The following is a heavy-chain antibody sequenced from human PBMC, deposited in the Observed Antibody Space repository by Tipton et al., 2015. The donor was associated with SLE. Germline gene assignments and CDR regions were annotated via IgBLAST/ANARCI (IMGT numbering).Heavy chain of an antibody. D-gene: IGHD6-13*01. CDR1: GGSISSYY. CDR2: IYYSGST. J-gene: IGHJ4*02. CDR3: AREGGPAAGSFDY. Sequence: TLSLTCTVSGGSISSYYWIWIRQPPGKGLEWIGSIYYSGSTYYNPSLKSRVTISVDTSKNQFSLKLSSVTAADTAVCYCAREGGPAAGSFDYWGQGTLVTVSS. V-gene: IGHV4-59*01.